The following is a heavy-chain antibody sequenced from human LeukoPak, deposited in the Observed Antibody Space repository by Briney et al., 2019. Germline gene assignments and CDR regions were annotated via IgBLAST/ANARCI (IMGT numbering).Heavy chain of an antibody. CDR1: GYTFTSYA. J-gene: IGHJ4*02. CDR2: INTNTGNP. CDR3: ARGDQLRYFDWLLSPHSDY. V-gene: IGHV7-4-1*02. D-gene: IGHD3-9*01. Sequence: ASVKVSCKASGYTFTSYAMNWVRQAPGQGLEWMGWINTNTGNPTYAQGFTGRFVFSLDTSVSTAYLQISSLKAEDTAVYYCARGDQLRYFDWLLSPHSDYWGQRTLVTVSS.